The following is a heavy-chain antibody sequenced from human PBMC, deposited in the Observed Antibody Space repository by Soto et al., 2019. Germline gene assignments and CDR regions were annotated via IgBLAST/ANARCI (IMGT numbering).Heavy chain of an antibody. CDR3: ARSFLPRPKGWYYYGMDV. J-gene: IGHJ6*02. Sequence: SVKVSCKASGGTFSSYAISWVRQAPGQGLEWMGGIIPIFGKANYAQKFQGRVTITADKSTSTAYMELSSLRSEDTAVYYCARSFLPRPKGWYYYGMDVWGQGPTVTVSS. D-gene: IGHD3-3*01. CDR2: IIPIFGKA. V-gene: IGHV1-69*06. CDR1: GGTFSSYA.